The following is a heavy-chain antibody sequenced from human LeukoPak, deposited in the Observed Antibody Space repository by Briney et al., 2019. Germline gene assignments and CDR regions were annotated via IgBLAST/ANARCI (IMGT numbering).Heavy chain of an antibody. CDR1: GFTFSSHW. CDR2: ITNDGSGT. CDR3: AREGPWPIDY. V-gene: IGHV3-74*01. Sequence: GSLRLSCGASGFTFSSHWMHWVRQAPGKGLVWVSRITNDGSGTSYADSVKGRFTISRDNAKNTLYLQMNSLTVEDTAVYYCAREGPWPIDYWGRGTLVTVSS. J-gene: IGHJ4*02.